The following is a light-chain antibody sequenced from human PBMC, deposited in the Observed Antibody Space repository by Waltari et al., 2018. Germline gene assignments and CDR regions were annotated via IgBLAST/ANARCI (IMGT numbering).Light chain of an antibody. J-gene: IGLJ2*01. CDR3: QSYDSNLVL. CDR1: SSTIGSGFD. V-gene: IGLV1-40*01. CDR2: RNN. Sequence: QSVLTQPPSASGAPGHRVTISCTGSSSTIGSGFDVHWYQQLPGTAPKLLIYRNNNRPSGVPDRFSGSKSGTSASLAITGLQAEDEADYYCQSYDSNLVLFGGGTKLTVL.